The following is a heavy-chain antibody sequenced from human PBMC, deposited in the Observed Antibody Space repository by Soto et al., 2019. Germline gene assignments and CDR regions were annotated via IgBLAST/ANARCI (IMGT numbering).Heavy chain of an antibody. CDR1: GFSLSDADVG. J-gene: IGHJ6*02. V-gene: IGHV2-26*01. D-gene: IGHD2-15*01. CDR2: TLAYDED. CDR3: SRIRGYCSGGSCYFYYFAMDV. Sequence: QVTLKVSGHVLVKPTETLTLTCTVSGFSLSDADVGVAWIRQPPGKALEWLTPTLAYDEDFFSSSLRTRLTISKDTSRSQVVLTMSNMEPVDTATYYCSRIRGYCSGGSCYFYYFAMDVWGQGTTVTVS.